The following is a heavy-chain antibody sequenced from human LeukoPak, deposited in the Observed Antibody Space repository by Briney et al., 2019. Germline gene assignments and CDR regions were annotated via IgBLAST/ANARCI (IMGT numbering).Heavy chain of an antibody. CDR2: IIPIFGTA. CDR3: ARATFGGSYFDY. J-gene: IGHJ4*02. CDR1: GYTFTSYY. D-gene: IGHD3-16*01. V-gene: IGHV1-69*05. Sequence: ASVKVFCKASGYTFTSYYMHWVRQATGQGLEWMGGIIPIFGTANYAQKSQGRVTITTHESTSTAYMELSSLRSEDTAVYYCARATFGGSYFDYWGQGTLVTVSS.